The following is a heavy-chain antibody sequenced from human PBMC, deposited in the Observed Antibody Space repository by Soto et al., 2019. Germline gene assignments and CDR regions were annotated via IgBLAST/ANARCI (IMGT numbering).Heavy chain of an antibody. CDR3: AIPGEYCSSTSCFNWFDP. Sequence: VKVSCKASGYTFTSYGISWVRQAPGQGLEWMGWISAYNGNTNYAQKLQGRVTMTTDTSTSTAYMELRSLRSDDTAVYYCAIPGEYCSSTSCFNWFDPWGQGTLVTVPQ. V-gene: IGHV1-18*01. CDR2: ISAYNGNT. J-gene: IGHJ5*02. CDR1: GYTFTSYG. D-gene: IGHD2-2*01.